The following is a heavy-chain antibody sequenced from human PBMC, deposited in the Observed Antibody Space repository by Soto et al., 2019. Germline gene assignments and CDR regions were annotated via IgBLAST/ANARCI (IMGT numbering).Heavy chain of an antibody. Sequence: SVKVSCKASGGTFSSYTISWVRQAPGQGLEWMGRIIPILGIANYAQKFQGRVTITADKSTSTAYMELSSLRSEDTAVYYCARLSVAAAAPDLMDDYWGQGTLVTVSS. D-gene: IGHD6-25*01. V-gene: IGHV1-69*02. CDR2: IIPILGIA. J-gene: IGHJ4*02. CDR1: GGTFSSYT. CDR3: ARLSVAAAAPDLMDDY.